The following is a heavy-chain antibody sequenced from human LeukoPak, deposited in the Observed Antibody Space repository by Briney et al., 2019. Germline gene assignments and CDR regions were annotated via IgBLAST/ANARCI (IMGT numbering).Heavy chain of an antibody. CDR3: ASLYCNGGSCYPDY. CDR2: IYYSGST. CDR1: GGSISSSSYY. D-gene: IGHD2-15*01. Sequence: SETLSLTCTVSGGSISSSSYYWGWIRQPPGKGLEWIGSIYYSGSTYYNPSLKSRVTISVDTSKNQFSLKLSSVTAADTAVYYCASLYCNGGSCYPDYWGQGTLVTVSS. V-gene: IGHV4-39*01. J-gene: IGHJ4*02.